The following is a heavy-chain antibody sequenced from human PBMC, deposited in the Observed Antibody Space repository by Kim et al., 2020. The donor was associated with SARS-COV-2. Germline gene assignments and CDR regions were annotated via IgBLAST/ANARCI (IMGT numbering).Heavy chain of an antibody. D-gene: IGHD3-16*01. J-gene: IGHJ4*02. V-gene: IGHV3-74*01. CDR2: INSNGTTT. CDR3: ARPLYDSGWGPY. Sequence: GGSLRLSCAASGFTFSSTWMHWVRQAPGGGLEWVSRINSNGTTTNYAASVKGRFSISRDNAKNTRYLQLPSLRAEDTVIYYCARPLYDSGWGPYWGQGT. CDR1: GFTFSSTW.